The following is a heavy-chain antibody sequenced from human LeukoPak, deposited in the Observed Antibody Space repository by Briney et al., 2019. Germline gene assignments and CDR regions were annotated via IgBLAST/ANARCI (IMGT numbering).Heavy chain of an antibody. D-gene: IGHD3-9*01. Sequence: SETLSLTCTVSGGSISSSSYYWGWIRQPPGKGLEWIGSIYYSGSTYYNPSLKSRVTISVDTSKNQFSLKLSSVTAADTAVYYCARGHDILTGFGYWGQGTLVTVSS. V-gene: IGHV4-39*07. CDR2: IYYSGST. CDR3: ARGHDILTGFGY. J-gene: IGHJ4*02. CDR1: GGSISSSSYY.